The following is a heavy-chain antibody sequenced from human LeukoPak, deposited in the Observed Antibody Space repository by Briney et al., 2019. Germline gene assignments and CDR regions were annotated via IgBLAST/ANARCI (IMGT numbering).Heavy chain of an antibody. CDR1: GYTFTSYA. J-gene: IGHJ4*02. V-gene: IGHV1-3*03. D-gene: IGHD6-13*01. Sequence: ASVKVSCKASGYTFTSYAMNWVRQAPGQRLEWMGWINAGNGNTKYSQEFQGRVTITRDTSASTAYMELSSLRSEDMAVYYCARGPHSGYSSSLVYWGQGTLVTVSS. CDR2: INAGNGNT. CDR3: ARGPHSGYSSSLVY.